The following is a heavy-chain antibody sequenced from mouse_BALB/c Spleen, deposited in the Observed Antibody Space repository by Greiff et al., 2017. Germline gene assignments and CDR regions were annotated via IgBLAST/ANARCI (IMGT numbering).Heavy chain of an antibody. J-gene: IGHJ4*01. V-gene: IGHV5-17*02. D-gene: IGHD2-14*01. CDR1: GFTFSSFG. CDR3: ARWYRYDVRAMDY. Sequence: EVQLVESGGGLVQPGGSRKLSCAASGFTFSSFGMHWVRQAPEKGLEWVAYISSGSSTIYYAVTVKGRFTISRDNPKNTLFLQMTSLRSEDTAMYYCARWYRYDVRAMDYWGQGTSVTVSS. CDR2: ISSGSSTI.